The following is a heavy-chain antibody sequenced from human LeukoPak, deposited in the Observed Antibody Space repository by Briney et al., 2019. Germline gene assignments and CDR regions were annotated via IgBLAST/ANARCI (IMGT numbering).Heavy chain of an antibody. CDR1: GFTFSSYA. CDR2: ISGSGGST. Sequence: PGGSLRFSCAASGFTFSSYAMSWVCRAPGKGLEWVSAISGSGGSTYYADSVKGRFTISRDNSKNTLYLQMNSLRAEDTAVYYCAKDPNPFGDHPPADAFDIWGQGTMVTVSS. J-gene: IGHJ3*02. V-gene: IGHV3-23*01. D-gene: IGHD3-10*01. CDR3: AKDPNPFGDHPPADAFDI.